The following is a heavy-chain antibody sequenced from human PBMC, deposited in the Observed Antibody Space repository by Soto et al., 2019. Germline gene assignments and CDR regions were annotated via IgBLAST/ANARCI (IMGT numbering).Heavy chain of an antibody. CDR2: IWYDGSNK. D-gene: IGHD6-13*01. CDR3: AREGSSSWYGNYYYGMDV. J-gene: IGHJ6*02. V-gene: IGHV3-33*01. Sequence: QVQLVESGGGVVQPGRSLRLSCAASGFTFSSYGMHWVRQAPGKGLEWVVVIWYDGSNKYYADSVKGRFTISRDNSKNTLYLQMNSLRAEDTAVYYCAREGSSSWYGNYYYGMDVWGQGTTVTVSS. CDR1: GFTFSSYG.